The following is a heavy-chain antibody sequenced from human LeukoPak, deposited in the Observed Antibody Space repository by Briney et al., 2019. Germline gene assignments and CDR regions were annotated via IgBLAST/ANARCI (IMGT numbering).Heavy chain of an antibody. CDR2: ISYDGTNK. CDR1: GFTFRSYA. J-gene: IGHJ4*02. V-gene: IGHV3-30-3*01. D-gene: IGHD5-24*01. Sequence: GRSLRLPCAASGFTFRSYAMHWVRQAPGKGLEWVAGISYDGTNKYYADSVKGRFTISRDNSRNTLYLQMNSLRLEDTAVYCCARDKYGYNTPIDYWGQGTLVTVSS. CDR3: ARDKYGYNTPIDY.